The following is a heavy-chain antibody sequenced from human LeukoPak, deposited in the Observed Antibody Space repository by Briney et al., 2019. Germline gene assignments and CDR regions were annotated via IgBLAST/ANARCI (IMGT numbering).Heavy chain of an antibody. CDR3: ARDTNGDYGSVQFDY. CDR2: ISYDGSNK. D-gene: IGHD4-17*01. CDR1: GFTFSSYA. J-gene: IGHJ4*02. V-gene: IGHV3-30*04. Sequence: PGRSLRLSCAASGFTFSSYAMHWVRQAPGKGLEWVAVISYDGSNKYYADSVKGRFTIFRDNSKNTLYLQMNSLRAEDTAVYYCARDTNGDYGSVQFDYWGQGTLVTVSS.